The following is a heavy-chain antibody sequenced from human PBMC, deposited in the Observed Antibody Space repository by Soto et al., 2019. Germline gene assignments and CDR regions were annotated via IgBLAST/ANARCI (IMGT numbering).Heavy chain of an antibody. CDR3: AKFSGYDYYYYIDV. Sequence: EVQLLESGGGLEQPGVSLRLSCAASGLTFSAFAMNWVRQASGKGLEWVSAITGSGGSTYYVDSVKGRFTISRDNSKNTLHLQMNRLRAEDSAVYYCAKFSGYDYYYYIDVWGKGTTVTVSS. V-gene: IGHV3-23*01. D-gene: IGHD1-26*01. CDR2: ITGSGGST. CDR1: GLTFSAFA. J-gene: IGHJ6*03.